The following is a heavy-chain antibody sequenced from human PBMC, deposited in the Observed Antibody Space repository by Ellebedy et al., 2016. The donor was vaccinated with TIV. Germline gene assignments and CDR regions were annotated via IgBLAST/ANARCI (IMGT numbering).Heavy chain of an antibody. CDR1: GGSISSYY. V-gene: IGHV4-4*07. J-gene: IGHJ4*02. CDR3: ARDIYSSSWYKGFDY. CDR2: IYTSGST. D-gene: IGHD6-13*01. Sequence: SETLSLXXTVSGGSISSYYWSWIRQPAGKGLEWIGRIYTSGSTNYNPSLKSRVTMSVDTSKNQFSLKLSSVTAADTAVYYCARDIYSSSWYKGFDYWGQGTLVTVSS.